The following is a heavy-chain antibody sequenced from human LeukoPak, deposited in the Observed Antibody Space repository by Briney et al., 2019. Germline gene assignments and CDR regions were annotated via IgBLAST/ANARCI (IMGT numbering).Heavy chain of an antibody. CDR1: GFTFSSYS. CDR2: ISGSGGST. V-gene: IGHV3-23*01. D-gene: IGHD3-16*01. Sequence: GGSLRLSCAASGFTFSSYSMNWVRQAPGKGLEWVSAISGSGGSTYYADSVKGRFTISRDNSKNTLYLQMNSLRAEDTAVYYCAKDANMRSVWDAFDIWGQGTMVTVPS. J-gene: IGHJ3*02. CDR3: AKDANMRSVWDAFDI.